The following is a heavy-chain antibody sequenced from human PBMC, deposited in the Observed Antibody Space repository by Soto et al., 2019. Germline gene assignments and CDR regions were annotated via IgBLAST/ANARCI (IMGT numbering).Heavy chain of an antibody. Sequence: GASVKVSCKASGYTFTGYYMHWVRQAPGQGLEWMGWINPNSGGTNYAQKFQGRVTMTRDTSISTAYMELSRLRSDDTAVYYCARASREIFGVARLYYFDYWGQGTLLTVSS. CDR2: INPNSGGT. V-gene: IGHV1-2*02. D-gene: IGHD3-3*01. CDR3: ARASREIFGVARLYYFDY. J-gene: IGHJ4*02. CDR1: GYTFTGYY.